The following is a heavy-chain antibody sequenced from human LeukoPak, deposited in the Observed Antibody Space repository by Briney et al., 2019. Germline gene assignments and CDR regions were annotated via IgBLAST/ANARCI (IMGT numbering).Heavy chain of an antibody. CDR1: GYTLTELS. D-gene: IGHD3-22*01. Sequence: ASVKVSCKVSGYTLTELSMHWVRQAPGKGLEWMGGFDPEDGETIYAQKFQGRVTMTGDTSTDTAYMELSSLRSEDTAVYYCATDTYYYDSSGYDYWGQGALVTVSS. CDR2: FDPEDGET. J-gene: IGHJ4*02. CDR3: ATDTYYYDSSGYDY. V-gene: IGHV1-24*01.